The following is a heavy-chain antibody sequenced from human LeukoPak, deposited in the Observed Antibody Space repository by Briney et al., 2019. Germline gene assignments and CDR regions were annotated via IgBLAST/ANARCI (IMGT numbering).Heavy chain of an antibody. Sequence: TGGSLRLSCAASGFTFSSYEMNWVRQAPGKGLEWVSYISSSGSTIYYADSVKGRFTISRDNAKNSLYLQMNSLRAEDTAVYYCTSHSGNHDYWGQGTLVTVPS. CDR3: TSHSGNHDY. D-gene: IGHD1-26*01. V-gene: IGHV3-48*03. CDR2: ISSSGSTI. J-gene: IGHJ4*02. CDR1: GFTFSSYE.